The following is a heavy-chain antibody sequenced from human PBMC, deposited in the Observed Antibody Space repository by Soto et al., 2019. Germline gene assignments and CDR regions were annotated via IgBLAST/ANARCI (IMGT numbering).Heavy chain of an antibody. V-gene: IGHV1-69*13. Sequence: SVKVSCKASGGTFSSYAISWVRQAPGQGLEWMGGIIPIFGTANYAQKFQGRVTITADESTSTAYMELSSLRSEDTAVYYCARDYYESSGYAGYYYYGMDVWGQGTTVTVSS. D-gene: IGHD3-22*01. J-gene: IGHJ6*02. CDR2: IIPIFGTA. CDR3: ARDYYESSGYAGYYYYGMDV. CDR1: GGTFSSYA.